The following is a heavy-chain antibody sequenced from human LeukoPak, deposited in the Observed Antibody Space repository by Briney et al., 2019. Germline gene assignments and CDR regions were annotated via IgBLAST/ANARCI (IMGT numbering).Heavy chain of an antibody. CDR3: ARDVFFFRGRTGVYYLFDL. Sequence: ASVKVSCKASGYTLTDYYIHWLRQAPGQGLEWVGWINPNSGDTKYTQIFEGRVDMTRDMSANTAYMEMSRLTSDDTAVYYCARDVFFFRGRTGVYYLFDLWGQGTLVTVSS. CDR1: GYTLTDYY. CDR2: INPNSGDT. J-gene: IGHJ4*02. D-gene: IGHD3-10*01. V-gene: IGHV1-2*02.